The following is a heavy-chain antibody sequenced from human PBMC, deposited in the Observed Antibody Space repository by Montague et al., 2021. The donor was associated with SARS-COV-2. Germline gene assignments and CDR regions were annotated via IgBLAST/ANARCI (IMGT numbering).Heavy chain of an antibody. D-gene: IGHD6-19*01. CDR1: GFSLSTSGMC. V-gene: IGHV2-70*11. CDR3: ARNTPSVAFDY. J-gene: IGHJ4*02. Sequence: PALVKPTQTLTLTCTFSGFSLSTSGMCVSWIRQPPGKALEWLARXXWDDDKYYSTSLKPRLTISKDTSKNQVALTMTNMDPVDTATYYCARNTPSVAFDYWGQGTLVTVSS. CDR2: XXWDDDK.